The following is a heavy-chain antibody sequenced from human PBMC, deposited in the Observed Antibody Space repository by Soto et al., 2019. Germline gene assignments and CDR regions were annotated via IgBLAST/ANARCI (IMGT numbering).Heavy chain of an antibody. Sequence: EVQLLESGGGLVQPGGSLRLSCAASGFTFSSYAMTWVRQAPGKGLEWVSGVSGSGDKTIYADSVKGRFTISKDNSKTTPYLQMNSLAAEDTAAYYCEKDPTGTTRGYFDYWGQGSLVTVSS. CDR1: GFTFSSYA. CDR3: EKDPTGTTRGYFDY. CDR2: VSGSGDKT. J-gene: IGHJ4*02. D-gene: IGHD1-1*01. V-gene: IGHV3-23*01.